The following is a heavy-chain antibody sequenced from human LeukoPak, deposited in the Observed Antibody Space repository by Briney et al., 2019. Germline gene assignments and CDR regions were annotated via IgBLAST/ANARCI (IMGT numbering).Heavy chain of an antibody. V-gene: IGHV3-48*04. Sequence: GGSLRLSCAASGFTFSSYGMHWVRQAPGKGLEWVSYISSSGNSISYADSVKGRFTISRDNAKNSLFLQTNSLRAEDTAVYYCARDQVSIAGTGIDYWGQGTLVTVSS. J-gene: IGHJ4*02. CDR3: ARDQVSIAGTGIDY. CDR2: ISSSGNSI. CDR1: GFTFSSYG. D-gene: IGHD6-13*01.